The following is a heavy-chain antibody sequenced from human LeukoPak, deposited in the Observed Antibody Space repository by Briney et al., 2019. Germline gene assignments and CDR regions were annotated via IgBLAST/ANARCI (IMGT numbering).Heavy chain of an antibody. CDR2: IYSGGST. CDR3: ARGITMVRGVPTVFDY. Sequence: PGGSLRLSCAASGFTVSSNYMSWVRQAPGKGLEWVSVIYSGGSTYYADSVKGRFTISRDNSKNTLYLQMNSLRAEDTAVYYCARGITMVRGVPTVFDYWGQGTLVTVSS. V-gene: IGHV3-53*01. D-gene: IGHD3-10*01. CDR1: GFTVSSNY. J-gene: IGHJ4*02.